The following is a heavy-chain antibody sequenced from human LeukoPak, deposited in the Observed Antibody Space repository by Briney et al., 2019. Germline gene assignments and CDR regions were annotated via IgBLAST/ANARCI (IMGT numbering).Heavy chain of an antibody. CDR2: LDREDGEK. Sequence: ASVTVSCKFSGYTLSEASIRWVRQAPGKGLEWMGGLDREDGEKTYAQNFQARVSLTEDTSTDTAYMELSSLRFEDTAVYYCTTLNPYFDFWGQGALVTVSS. J-gene: IGHJ4*02. V-gene: IGHV1-24*01. CDR1: GYTLSEAS. CDR3: TTLNPYFDF.